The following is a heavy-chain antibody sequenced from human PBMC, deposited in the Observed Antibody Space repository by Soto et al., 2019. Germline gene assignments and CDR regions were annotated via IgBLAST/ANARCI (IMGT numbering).Heavy chain of an antibody. CDR1: GFTVSSNY. Sequence: VQLVETGGGLIQPGGSLRLSCAASGFTVSSNYMSWVRQAPGKGLEWVSVIYSGGNTYYADSAKGRFTISRDNSKNTLYLKMNSLRAEDTAVYYCARDSIFWSGYPSPYYYYGMDVWGQGTTVTVSS. CDR2: IYSGGNT. V-gene: IGHV3-53*02. J-gene: IGHJ6*02. CDR3: ARDSIFWSGYPSPYYYYGMDV. D-gene: IGHD3-3*01.